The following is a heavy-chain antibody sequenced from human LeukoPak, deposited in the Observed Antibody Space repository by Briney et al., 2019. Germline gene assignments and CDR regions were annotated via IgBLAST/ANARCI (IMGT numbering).Heavy chain of an antibody. J-gene: IGHJ4*02. V-gene: IGHV1-69*01. Sequence: GSSVKVSCKASGGTFSSYAISWVRQAPGQGLEWMGGIIPIFGTANYAQKFQGRVTITADESTSTAYMELSSLRSEDTAVYYCAGESRWLQLYGPFDYWGQGTLVTVSS. CDR2: IIPIFGTA. CDR3: AGESRWLQLYGPFDY. CDR1: GGTFSSYA. D-gene: IGHD5-24*01.